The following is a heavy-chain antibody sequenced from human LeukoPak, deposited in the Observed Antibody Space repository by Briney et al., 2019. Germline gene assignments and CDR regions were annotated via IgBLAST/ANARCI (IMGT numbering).Heavy chain of an antibody. J-gene: IGHJ4*02. D-gene: IGHD4-23*01. CDR3: ARGPDMTTVVTS. V-gene: IGHV4-39*01. CDR2: IYYSGST. CDR1: GGSISSSSYY. Sequence: KPSETLSLTCTVSGGSISSSSYYWGWIRQPPGKGLEWIGSIYYSGSTYYNPSLKSRVTISVDTSKNQFSLKLSSVTAADTAVYYCARGPDMTTVVTSWGQGTLVTVSS.